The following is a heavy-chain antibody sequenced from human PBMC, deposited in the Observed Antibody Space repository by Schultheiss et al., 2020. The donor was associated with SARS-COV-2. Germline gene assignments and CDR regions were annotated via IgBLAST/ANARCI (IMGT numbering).Heavy chain of an antibody. Sequence: LSLTCAVYGGSFSGYYWSWIRQPPGKGLEWVSAISGSGGSTYYADSVKGRFTISRDNSKNTLYLQMNSLRAEDTAMYYCARVGQDYYYGMDVWGQGTTVTVSS. CDR1: GGSFSGYY. J-gene: IGHJ6*02. D-gene: IGHD1-26*01. V-gene: IGHV3-23*01. CDR2: ISGSGGST. CDR3: ARVGQDYYYGMDV.